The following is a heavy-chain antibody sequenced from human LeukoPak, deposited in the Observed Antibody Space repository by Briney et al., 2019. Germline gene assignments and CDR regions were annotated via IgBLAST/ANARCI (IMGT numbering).Heavy chain of an antibody. J-gene: IGHJ4*02. CDR1: GYSFTTSY. D-gene: IGHD5-24*01. CDR2: INPIDGPT. Sequence: ASVKVSCTASGYSFTTSYLHWVRQAPGQGLEWMGIINPIDGPTTYAQKVQGRVTMTRDTSTSTTNMELRSLRSEDTAIYFCAREKAGLQGVYFDSWGQGTLVTVSS. CDR3: AREKAGLQGVYFDS. V-gene: IGHV1-46*01.